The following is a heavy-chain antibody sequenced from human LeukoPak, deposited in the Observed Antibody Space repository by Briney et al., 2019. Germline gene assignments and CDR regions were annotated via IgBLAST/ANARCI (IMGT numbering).Heavy chain of an antibody. V-gene: IGHV4-59*08. D-gene: IGHD2/OR15-2a*01. CDR1: GGSLSNYY. CDR2: IYYSGST. Sequence: PSETLSLTCTVSGGSLSNYYWSWIRQPPGKGREWIGYIYYSGSTSYYPSRESRVTISVDTSKTQFSLKLSSVTAADTAVYYCARHLRNSFFDYWGQGTLVTVSS. J-gene: IGHJ4*02. CDR3: ARHLRNSFFDY.